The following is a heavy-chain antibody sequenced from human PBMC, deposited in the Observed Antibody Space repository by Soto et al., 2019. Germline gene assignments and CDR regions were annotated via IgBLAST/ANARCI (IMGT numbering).Heavy chain of an antibody. D-gene: IGHD3-22*01. CDR2: ISSSSSTI. V-gene: IGHV3-48*02. CDR3: ARDKVRYYYDSSGYYDY. Sequence: GGSLRLSCAASGFTFSSYSMNWVRQAPGKGLEWVSYISSSSSTIYYADSVKGRFTISRDNAKNSLYLQMNSLRDEDTAVYYCARDKVRYYYDSSGYYDYWGQGTLVTVSS. CDR1: GFTFSSYS. J-gene: IGHJ4*02.